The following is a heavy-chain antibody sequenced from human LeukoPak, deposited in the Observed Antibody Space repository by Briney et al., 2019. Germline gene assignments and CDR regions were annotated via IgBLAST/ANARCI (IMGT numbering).Heavy chain of an antibody. CDR1: GYTFTGYY. CDR2: INPNSGGT. D-gene: IGHD3-9*01. J-gene: IGHJ3*02. Sequence: ASVKVSCKASGYTFTGYYMHWVRQAPGQGLEWMGWINPNSGGTNYAQKFQGRVTMTRDTSISTAYMELSRLRSDDTAVYYCARDRGILTGYYAFDIWGQGTTVTVS. V-gene: IGHV1-2*02. CDR3: ARDRGILTGYYAFDI.